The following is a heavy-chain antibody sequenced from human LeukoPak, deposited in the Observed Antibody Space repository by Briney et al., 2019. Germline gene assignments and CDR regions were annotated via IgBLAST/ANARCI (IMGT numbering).Heavy chain of an antibody. D-gene: IGHD3-22*01. J-gene: IGHJ3*02. CDR2: IYTSGST. V-gene: IGHV4-61*02. Sequence: SETLSLTCTVSGGSISSGSYYWRWIRQPAGKGLEWIGRIYTSGSTNYNPSLKSRVTISVDTSKNQFSLKLSSVTAADTAVYYCASEKYYDSSVFAFDIWGQGTMVTVSS. CDR1: GGSISSGSYY. CDR3: ASEKYYDSSVFAFDI.